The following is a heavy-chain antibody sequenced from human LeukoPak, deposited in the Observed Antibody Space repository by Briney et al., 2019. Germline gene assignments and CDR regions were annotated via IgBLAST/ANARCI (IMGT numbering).Heavy chain of an antibody. J-gene: IGHJ6*03. Sequence: SVKVSCKACGGTFSSYAISWVRQAPGQGLEWMGGIIPIFGTANYAQKFQGRVTITTDESTSTAYMELSSLRSEDTAVYYCARGYCSSTSCPYYYYYYMDVWGKGTTVTVSS. CDR2: IIPIFGTA. D-gene: IGHD2-2*01. V-gene: IGHV1-69*05. CDR1: GGTFSSYA. CDR3: ARGYCSSTSCPYYYYYYMDV.